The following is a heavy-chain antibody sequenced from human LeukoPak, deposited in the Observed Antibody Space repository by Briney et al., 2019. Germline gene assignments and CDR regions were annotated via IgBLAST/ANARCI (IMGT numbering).Heavy chain of an antibody. J-gene: IGHJ5*02. V-gene: IGHV4-59*01. Sequence: SETLSLACTVSGGSISPYYWSWIRQPPGKGLEWIGYVYYTGSTDYNPSLKSRVTISVDTSKNQFSLKLSSVAAADTAVYYCARDTPSTSRFDPWGQGTLVTVSS. CDR1: GGSISPYY. CDR3: ARDTPSTSRFDP. CDR2: VYYTGST. D-gene: IGHD2-2*01.